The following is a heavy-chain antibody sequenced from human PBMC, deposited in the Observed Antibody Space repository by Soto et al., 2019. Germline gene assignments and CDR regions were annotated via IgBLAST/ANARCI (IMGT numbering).Heavy chain of an antibody. CDR3: ARDSGKYYDILTGYYYYYGMDV. D-gene: IGHD3-9*01. CDR1: GGSIGSTNHY. Sequence: SETLSLTCSVSGGSIGSTNHYWGWIRQPPGKGIEWIGIVHYTGQTYYNPSLKSRVTVSVDTSKNQFSLKLSSVTAADTAVYYCARDSGKYYDILTGYYYYYGMDVWGQGTTVTVSS. CDR2: VHYTGQT. J-gene: IGHJ6*02. V-gene: IGHV4-39*07.